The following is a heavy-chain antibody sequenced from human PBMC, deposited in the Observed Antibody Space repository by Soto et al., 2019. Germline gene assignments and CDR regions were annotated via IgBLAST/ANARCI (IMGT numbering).Heavy chain of an antibody. Sequence: QVQLVQSGAEVKKPGASVKVSCKASGYTFTSYAMHWVRQAPGQRREWMGWINAGNGNTKYSQKFQGRVTITRDTAASTAYMELSSLRSEDTAVYYCARGGGGYSYGYGDYYGMDVWGQGTTVTVSS. D-gene: IGHD5-18*01. CDR1: GYTFTSYA. CDR3: ARGGGGYSYGYGDYYGMDV. V-gene: IGHV1-3*01. CDR2: INAGNGNT. J-gene: IGHJ6*02.